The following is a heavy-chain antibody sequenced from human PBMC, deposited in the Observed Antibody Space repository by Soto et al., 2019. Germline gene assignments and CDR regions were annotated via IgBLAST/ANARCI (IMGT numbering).Heavy chain of an antibody. V-gene: IGHV3-21*01. Sequence: GGSLRLSCSASGFTFSSYSMNSVRQARGKGLEWVSSISSSSSYIYYADSVKGRFTISRDNAKNSLYLQMNSLRAEDTAVYYCARATLVAVAGTNAFDIWGQGTMVTVS. CDR2: ISSSSSYI. CDR3: ARATLVAVAGTNAFDI. J-gene: IGHJ3*02. D-gene: IGHD6-19*01. CDR1: GFTFSSYS.